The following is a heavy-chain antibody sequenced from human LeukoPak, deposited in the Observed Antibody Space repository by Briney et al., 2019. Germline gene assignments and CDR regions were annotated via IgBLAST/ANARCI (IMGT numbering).Heavy chain of an antibody. CDR1: GFTFSSYW. D-gene: IGHD5-18*01. V-gene: IGHV3-7*01. CDR2: IKKDGSEK. J-gene: IGHJ4*02. Sequence: GGTLRLSCAASGFTFSSYWMSWVRQAPGKGLEWVANIKKDGSEKYYVDSVKGRFTISRDNAKTSLFLQMNSLRAEDTAVYYCARHLSGVTGYTYGRGIDYWGQGTLVTVSS. CDR3: ARHLSGVTGYTYGRGIDY.